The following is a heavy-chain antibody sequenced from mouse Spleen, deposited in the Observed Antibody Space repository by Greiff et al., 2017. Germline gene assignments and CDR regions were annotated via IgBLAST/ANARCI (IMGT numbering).Heavy chain of an antibody. CDR2: IHPNSGST. V-gene: IGHV1-64*01. CDR3: AREGIYYGYDGFAY. Sequence: VQLQQSGAELVKPGASVKLSCKASGYTFTSYWMHWVKQRPGQGLEWIGMIHPNSGSTNYNEKFKSKATLTVDKSSSTAYMQLSSLTSEDSAVYYCAREGIYYGYDGFAYWGQGTLVTVSA. CDR1: GYTFTSYW. D-gene: IGHD2-2*01. J-gene: IGHJ3*01.